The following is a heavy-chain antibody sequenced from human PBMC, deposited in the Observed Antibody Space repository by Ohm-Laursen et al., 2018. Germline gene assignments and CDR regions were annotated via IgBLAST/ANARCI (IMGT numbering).Heavy chain of an antibody. D-gene: IGHD3-22*01. V-gene: IGHV1-2*02. CDR2: INPNSGGT. CDR1: GYTFTGYY. CDR3: ARGSDDSPTPFDY. Sequence: SVKVSCKASGYTFTGYYMHWVRQAPGQGLEWMGWINPNSGGTNYAQKFQGRVTMTRDTSIRTAFMELSRLRSDDTAVYYCARGSDDSPTPFDYWGQGTLVTVPA. J-gene: IGHJ4*02.